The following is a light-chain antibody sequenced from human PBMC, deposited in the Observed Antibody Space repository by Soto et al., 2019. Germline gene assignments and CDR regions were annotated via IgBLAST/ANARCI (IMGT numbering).Light chain of an antibody. Sequence: EIVLTQSPATLSLSPGERATLSCRASQSVSSYLAWYQQKPGQAPRLLIYDASNRATGIPARFSGSGSGTDFTLTISSIEPEDFAVYYWQQRSNWPLALTFGGGTKVEIK. CDR3: QQRSNWPLALT. CDR2: DAS. CDR1: QSVSSY. V-gene: IGKV3-11*01. J-gene: IGKJ4*01.